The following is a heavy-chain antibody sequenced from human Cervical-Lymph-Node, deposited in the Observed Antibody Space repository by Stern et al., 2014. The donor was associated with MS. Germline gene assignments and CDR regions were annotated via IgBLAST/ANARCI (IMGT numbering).Heavy chain of an antibody. J-gene: IGHJ4*02. CDR3: AGDRHSSGFDH. Sequence: QLVQSGAEVKKPGSSVTVSCKASGGTFSNHAITWVRQAPGRGLEWMGDTNPIFGSTNYAQKFQGRVTMTADESTATAYMELTSLRSDDTAVYYCAGDRHSSGFDHWGQGTLVTVSS. CDR2: TNPIFGST. CDR1: GGTFSNHA. V-gene: IGHV1-69*01. D-gene: IGHD3-22*01.